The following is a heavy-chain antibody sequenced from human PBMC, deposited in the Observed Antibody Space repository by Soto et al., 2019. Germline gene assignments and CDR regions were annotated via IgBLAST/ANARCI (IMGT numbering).Heavy chain of an antibody. Sequence: ASVKVSCTASGYTFTSYAIHWVRHAPGQRLEWMGWINAGNGNTKYSQKFQGRVTITRDTSASTAYMELSSLRSEDTAVYYCARGGLLYCSGGSCYTFYYYGMDVWGHGTTVTVS. V-gene: IGHV1-3*01. CDR1: GYTFTSYA. D-gene: IGHD2-15*01. CDR3: ARGGLLYCSGGSCYTFYYYGMDV. CDR2: INAGNGNT. J-gene: IGHJ6*02.